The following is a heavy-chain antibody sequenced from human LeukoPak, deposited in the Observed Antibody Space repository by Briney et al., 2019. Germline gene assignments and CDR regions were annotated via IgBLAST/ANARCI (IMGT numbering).Heavy chain of an antibody. J-gene: IGHJ4*02. CDR2: IYHSGST. Sequence: SETLSLTCAVPGYSISSGYHWDWIRQPPGKGLEWIGSIYHSGSTYYNPSLKSRVTISVDTSKNQFSLKLSSVTAADTAVYYCARINWNPDYWGQGTLVTVSS. CDR1: GYSISSGYH. V-gene: IGHV4-38-2*01. D-gene: IGHD1-1*01. CDR3: ARINWNPDY.